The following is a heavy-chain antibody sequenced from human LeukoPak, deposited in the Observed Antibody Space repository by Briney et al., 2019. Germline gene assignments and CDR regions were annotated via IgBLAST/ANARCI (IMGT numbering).Heavy chain of an antibody. Sequence: SETLSLTCAVYGGSFSGYYWSWIRQPPGKGLEWIGEINHSGSTNYNPSLKSRVTISVDTSKNQFSLKLSSVTAADTAVYYCARQGVLRYFDWLSFDYWGQGTLVIVSS. CDR1: GGSFSGYY. J-gene: IGHJ4*02. D-gene: IGHD3-9*01. CDR2: INHSGST. CDR3: ARQGVLRYFDWLSFDY. V-gene: IGHV4-34*01.